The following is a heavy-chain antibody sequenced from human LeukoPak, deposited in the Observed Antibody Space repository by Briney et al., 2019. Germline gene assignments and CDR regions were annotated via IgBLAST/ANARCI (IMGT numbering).Heavy chain of an antibody. CDR2: IKSKSDDGAV. D-gene: IGHD3-3*01. CDR3: TTGGVVIIPLYMDV. Sequence: PGGSLRLSCAASGFTFTNAWMNWVRQAPGKGLEWVGRIKSKSDDGAVDYAAPVKGRFTIARDDSKNTLYLQMNSLKTEDTAVYYCTTGGVVIIPLYMDVWGKGTTVTVSS. J-gene: IGHJ6*03. V-gene: IGHV3-15*01. CDR1: GFTFTNAW.